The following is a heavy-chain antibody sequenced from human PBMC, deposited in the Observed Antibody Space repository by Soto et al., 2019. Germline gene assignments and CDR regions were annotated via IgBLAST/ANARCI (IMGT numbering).Heavy chain of an antibody. D-gene: IGHD1-26*01. J-gene: IGHJ6*02. V-gene: IGHV4-59*03. CDR3: AIYSGSRLGFNV. Sequence: QVQMQESGPGLVKPSETLSLNCSVSGVSLTHYFWSWVRQPPGKGLAYIGYVQNTGSTNYSPSLKGRVTMSMDMSKNQFSLSRSSVTAADTAVYFCAIYSGSRLGFNVWGQGTTVTVSS. CDR2: VQNTGST. CDR1: GVSLTHYF.